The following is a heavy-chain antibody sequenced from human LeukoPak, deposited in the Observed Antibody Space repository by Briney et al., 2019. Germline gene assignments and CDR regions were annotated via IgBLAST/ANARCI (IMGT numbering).Heavy chain of an antibody. J-gene: IGHJ5*02. Sequence: SETLSLTCAVYGGSFSGYYLSWIRQPPGKGLEWIGEINHSGSTNYNPSLKSRVTISVDTSKNQFSLKLSSVTAADTAVYYCAMGSIAAAGTGVWFDPWGQGTLVTVSS. CDR2: INHSGST. CDR1: GGSFSGYY. D-gene: IGHD6-13*01. CDR3: AMGSIAAAGTGVWFDP. V-gene: IGHV4-34*01.